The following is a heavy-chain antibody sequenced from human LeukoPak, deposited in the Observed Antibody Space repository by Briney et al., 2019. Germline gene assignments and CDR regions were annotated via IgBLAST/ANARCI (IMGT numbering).Heavy chain of an antibody. CDR3: ARDLDTAMVFYFDY. J-gene: IGHJ4*02. Sequence: GGSLRLSCAASGFTFSSYAMHWVRQAPGKGLEWVAVISYDGSNKYYADSVKGRFTISRDNSKNTLCLQMNSLRAEDTAVYYCARDLDTAMVFYFDYWGQGTLVTVSS. CDR2: ISYDGSNK. CDR1: GFTFSSYA. D-gene: IGHD5-18*01. V-gene: IGHV3-30-3*01.